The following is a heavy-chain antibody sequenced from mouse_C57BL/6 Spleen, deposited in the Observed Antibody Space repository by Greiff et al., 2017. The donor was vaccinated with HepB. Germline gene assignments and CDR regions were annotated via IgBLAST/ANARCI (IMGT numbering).Heavy chain of an antibody. Sequence: EVKLMESGPELVKPGASVKIPCKASGYTFTDYNMDWVKQSHGKSLEWIGDINPNNGGTIYNQKFKGKATLTVDKSSSTAYMELRSLTSEDTAVYYCARKGYYYGSTSWFAYWGQGTLVTVSA. D-gene: IGHD1-1*01. CDR1: GYTFTDYN. V-gene: IGHV1-18*01. CDR2: INPNNGGT. J-gene: IGHJ3*01. CDR3: ARKGYYYGSTSWFAY.